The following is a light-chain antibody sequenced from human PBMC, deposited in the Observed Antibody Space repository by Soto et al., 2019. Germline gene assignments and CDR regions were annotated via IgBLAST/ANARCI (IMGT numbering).Light chain of an antibody. V-gene: IGLV2-23*01. CDR1: NSDVGTYEL. J-gene: IGLJ3*02. CDR3: CSYAASSALWV. CDR2: EGS. Sequence: QSALTQPGSVSGSPGQSITISCTGTNSDVGTYELVSWYQQHPGRAPKLMIYEGSKRPSGVSNRFSGSKSGDTASLTISGLQAEDEANYYCCSYAASSALWVFGGGTKLTVL.